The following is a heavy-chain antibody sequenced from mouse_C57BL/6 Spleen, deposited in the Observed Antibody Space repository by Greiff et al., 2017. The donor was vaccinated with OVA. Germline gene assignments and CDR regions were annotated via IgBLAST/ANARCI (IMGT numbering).Heavy chain of an antibody. D-gene: IGHD2-1*01. CDR3: ARRYYGNFDY. V-gene: IGHV1-69*01. CDR1: GYTFTSYW. Sequence: VQLQQPGAELVMPGASVKLSCKASGYTFTSYWMHWVKQRPGQGLEWIGEIDPSDSYTNYNQKFKGKSTLTVDKSSSTAYMQLSSLTSEDSAVYYCARRYYGNFDYWGQGTTLTVSS. J-gene: IGHJ2*01. CDR2: IDPSDSYT.